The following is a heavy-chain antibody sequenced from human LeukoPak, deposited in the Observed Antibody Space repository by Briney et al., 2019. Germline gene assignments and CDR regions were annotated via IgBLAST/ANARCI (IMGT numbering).Heavy chain of an antibody. J-gene: IGHJ4*02. V-gene: IGHV3-7*01. CDR1: GFTFSSYW. D-gene: IGHD6-13*01. Sequence: GSPRPPFAASGFTFSSYWMSWGRQAPGKGLEWVANLKQDGSEKYYVDPVKGRFPISRDNATSSRYLKMNSLRVEDTAVYYCERTIQIKGYSISWNGVGYFDYWGQGTLVTVSS. CDR2: LKQDGSEK. CDR3: ERTIQIKGYSISWNGVGYFDY.